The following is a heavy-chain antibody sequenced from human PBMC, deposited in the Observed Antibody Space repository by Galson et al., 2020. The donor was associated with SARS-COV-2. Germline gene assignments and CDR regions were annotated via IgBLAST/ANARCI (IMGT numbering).Heavy chain of an antibody. CDR1: GGSISSGGYS. V-gene: IGHV4-30-2*01. J-gene: IGHJ4*02. CDR2: IYHSGST. D-gene: IGHD3-16*02. CDR3: ARGRYDYVWGSYRRPYYFDY. Sequence: ASETLSLTCAVSGGSISSGGYSWSWIRQPPGKGLEWIGYIYHSGSTYYNPSLKSRVTISVDRSKNQFSLKLSSVTAADTAVYYCARGRYDYVWGSYRRPYYFDYWGQGTLVTVSS.